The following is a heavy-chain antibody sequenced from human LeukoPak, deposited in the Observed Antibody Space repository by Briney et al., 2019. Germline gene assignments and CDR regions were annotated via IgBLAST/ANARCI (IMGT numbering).Heavy chain of an antibody. Sequence: GSLRLSCAASGFTFSSYNMNWVRQSPGKGLEWIGSMYYRGTTYENSSLKSRLTLSIDTSNNQFSLKLTSVTAADTAVYYCAREYSRSVVAGSRPDLWGQGLLVTVSS. CDR1: GFTFSSYN. D-gene: IGHD2-21*01. V-gene: IGHV4-59*05. CDR3: AREYSRSVVAGSRPDL. CDR2: MYYRGTT. J-gene: IGHJ4*02.